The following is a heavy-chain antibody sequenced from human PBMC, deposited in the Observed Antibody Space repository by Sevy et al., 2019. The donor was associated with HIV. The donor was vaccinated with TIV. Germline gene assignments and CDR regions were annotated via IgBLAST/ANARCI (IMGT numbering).Heavy chain of an antibody. CDR2: IYTSGST. CDR3: ARDMEGAYYDILTGYHQGDWFDP. V-gene: IGHV4-4*07. CDR1: GGSISSYY. Sequence: SETLSLTCTVSGGSISSYYWSWIRQPAGKGLEWIGRIYTSGSTNYNPSLKSRVTMSVDTSKNQFSLKLSSVTAADTAVYYCARDMEGAYYDILTGYHQGDWFDPWGQGTLVTVSS. J-gene: IGHJ5*02. D-gene: IGHD3-9*01.